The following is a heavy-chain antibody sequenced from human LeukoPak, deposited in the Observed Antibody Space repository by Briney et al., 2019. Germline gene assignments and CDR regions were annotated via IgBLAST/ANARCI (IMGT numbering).Heavy chain of an antibody. D-gene: IGHD6-25*01. V-gene: IGHV3-30*04. Sequence: AGGSLRLSCAASGFTFSTYTMHWIRQAPGKGLEWVAVISYDGSYTYYAESVRGRFTFSRDNSKNTLYLQMNSLKPEDTAVYYCARGYRPYNSACLFASWGQGTLVTVSS. CDR3: ARGYRPYNSACLFAS. CDR2: ISYDGSYT. J-gene: IGHJ4*02. CDR1: GFTFSTYT.